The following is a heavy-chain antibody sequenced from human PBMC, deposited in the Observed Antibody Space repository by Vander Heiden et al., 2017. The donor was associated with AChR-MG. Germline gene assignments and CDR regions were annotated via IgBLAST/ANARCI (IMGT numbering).Heavy chain of an antibody. CDR2: VKSDGMST. CDR1: ALSFSNYW. Sequence: EVQLVESGGGLVLPGGSLRLSCVASALSFSNYWMYWVRQAPGKGLVWVSRVKSDGMSTSYADSVKGRFTISRDNAKNTLYLQMNSLRAEDTAIYFCVCIRGGYWGQGTLVTVSS. V-gene: IGHV3-74*01. CDR3: VCIRGGY. D-gene: IGHD3-3*02. J-gene: IGHJ4*02.